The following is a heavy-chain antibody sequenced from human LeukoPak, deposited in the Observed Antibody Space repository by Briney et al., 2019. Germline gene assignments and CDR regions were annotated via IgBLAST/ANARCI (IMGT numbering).Heavy chain of an antibody. D-gene: IGHD4-17*01. J-gene: IGHJ4*02. CDR1: GFTFSSYA. CDR3: ARNYGDEVNFDY. Sequence: PGGSLRLSCAASGFTFSSYAMSWVRQAPGKGLEWVSGISGSGGSTYYADSVKGRFTISRDNSKNTLYLQMNSLRAEDTAVYYCARNYGDEVNFDYWGQGTLVTVSS. V-gene: IGHV3-23*01. CDR2: ISGSGGST.